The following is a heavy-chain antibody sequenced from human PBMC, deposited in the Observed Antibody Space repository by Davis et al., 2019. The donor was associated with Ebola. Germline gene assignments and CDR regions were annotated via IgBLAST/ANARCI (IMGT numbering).Heavy chain of an antibody. CDR3: AAWPMIVARDAAFDI. CDR2: INAGNGNT. V-gene: IGHV1-3*01. CDR1: GYTFTSYA. J-gene: IGHJ3*02. Sequence: ASVKVSCKASGYTFTSYAMHWVRQAPGQRLEWMGWINAGNGNTKYSQKFQGRVTITRDTSASTAYTELSSLRSEDTAVYYCAAWPMIVARDAAFDIWGQGTMVTVSS. D-gene: IGHD3-22*01.